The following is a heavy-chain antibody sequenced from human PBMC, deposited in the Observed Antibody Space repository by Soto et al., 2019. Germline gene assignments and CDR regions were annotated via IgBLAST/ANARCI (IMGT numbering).Heavy chain of an antibody. CDR3: VSQRTTVPTQAYFHY. V-gene: IGHV4-39*01. Sequence: PSETLSLTCTVSGGSVTNSSYYWGWIRQSPGKGLEWIGSVYYRGRSYSKSSVKSRVTISVDTSKNRFSLSLNSVTASDTAVYFCVSQRTTVPTQAYFHYWRPGALVTVSS. CDR1: GGSVTNSSYY. J-gene: IGHJ4*02. D-gene: IGHD4-17*01. CDR2: VYYRGRS.